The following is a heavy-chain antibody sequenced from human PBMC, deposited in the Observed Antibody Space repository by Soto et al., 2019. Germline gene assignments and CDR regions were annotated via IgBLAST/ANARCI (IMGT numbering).Heavy chain of an antibody. CDR1: GFTFDDYD. Sequence: EVQLVESAGDLVQPGRSLRLSCATSGFTFDDYDMHWVRQAPGKGLEWVSGISWNSGSIYYADSVRGRFTISRDNAKNSLYLQMNSLRPEDTAFYYCAKYGCGDYRLGTYFDSWGQGTLVTVSS. J-gene: IGHJ4*02. CDR2: ISWNSGSI. D-gene: IGHD2-21*02. V-gene: IGHV3-9*01. CDR3: AKYGCGDYRLGTYFDS.